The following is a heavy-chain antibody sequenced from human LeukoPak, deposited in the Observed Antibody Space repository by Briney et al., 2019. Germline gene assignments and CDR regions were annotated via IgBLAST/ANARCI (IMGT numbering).Heavy chain of an antibody. V-gene: IGHV3-66*01. J-gene: IGHJ4*02. D-gene: IGHD5-24*01. Sequence: GGSLRLSSAASGFTVSTNYLSCVRQAPGKGLEWVSVLWSGGTTNYADSVKGRFTISRDNSKNTLYLQMNGLRAEDTAVYFCANLGTLRDGDYWGQAILVTVSS. CDR1: GFTVSTNY. CDR2: LWSGGTT. CDR3: ANLGTLRDGDY.